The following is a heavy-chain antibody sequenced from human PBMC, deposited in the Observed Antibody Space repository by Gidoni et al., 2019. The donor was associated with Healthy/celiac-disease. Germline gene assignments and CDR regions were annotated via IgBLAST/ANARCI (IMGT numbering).Heavy chain of an antibody. V-gene: IGHV3-21*01. D-gene: IGHD6-19*01. J-gene: IGHJ4*02. CDR1: GFTFSSYS. Sequence: EVQLVESGGGLVQPGGSLRLSCAASGFTFSSYSMNWVRQAPGKGLEWVSSISSSSSYIYYADSVKGRFTISRDNAKNSLYLQMNSLRAEDTAVYYCARARSGWYSSDYWGQGTLVTVSS. CDR2: ISSSSSYI. CDR3: ARARSGWYSSDY.